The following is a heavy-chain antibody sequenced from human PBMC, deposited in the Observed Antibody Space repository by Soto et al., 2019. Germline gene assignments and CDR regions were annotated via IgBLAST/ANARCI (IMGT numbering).Heavy chain of an antibody. CDR1: GGSISSYY. J-gene: IGHJ6*03. CDR3: ARVDSRFHYYYYMDV. Sequence: ASETLSLTCTVSGGSISSYYWSWIRQPPGKGLEWIGYIYYSGSTNYNPSLKSRVTISVDTSKNQFSLKLSSVTAADTAVYYCARVDSRFHYYYYMDVWGKGTTVTVSS. V-gene: IGHV4-59*01. CDR2: IYYSGST. D-gene: IGHD3-22*01.